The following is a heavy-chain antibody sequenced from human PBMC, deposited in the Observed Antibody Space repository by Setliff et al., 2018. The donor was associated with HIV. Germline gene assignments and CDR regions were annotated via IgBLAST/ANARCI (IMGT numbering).Heavy chain of an antibody. CDR2: TYYRSKWYF. J-gene: IGHJ4*02. Sequence: PSQTLSLTCAISGDSVSSNNAAWNWIRQPPSRGLEWLGRTYYRSKWYFDYAVSVKSRISINPDTSKNQFSLQLSSVTPEDTAVYYCARGSYGSVLLWGQGTLVTVSS. CDR1: GDSVSSNNAA. V-gene: IGHV6-1*01. CDR3: ARGSYGSVLL. D-gene: IGHD6-19*01.